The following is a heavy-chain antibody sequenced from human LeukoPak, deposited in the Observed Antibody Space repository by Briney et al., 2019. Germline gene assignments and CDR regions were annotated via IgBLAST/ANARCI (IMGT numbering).Heavy chain of an antibody. V-gene: IGHV3-23*01. J-gene: IGHJ3*01. CDR2: IASSGLNT. D-gene: IGHD5-12*01. CDR1: GFMFRVAA. Sequence: GGSLRLSCAASGFMFRVAAMTWVRQAPGKGLEWVSLIASSGLNTYYAHSVRGRFTISRDNSKSTLSLQMNSLRVEDTAIYYCARDIELSTWGLGTLVTVSS. CDR3: ARDIELST.